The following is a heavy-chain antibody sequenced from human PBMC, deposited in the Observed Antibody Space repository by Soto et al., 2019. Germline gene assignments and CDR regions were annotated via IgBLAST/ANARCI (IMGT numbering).Heavy chain of an antibody. D-gene: IGHD6-13*01. CDR2: SDYSGST. CDR3: ARHGVWQQLTNPAAEYFQH. CDR1: GGSISSYY. J-gene: IGHJ1*01. Sequence: QVQLQESRPGLVKPSATLSLTCTVSGGSISSYYWSWIRQPPGKGLEWIGYSDYSGSTNYNPYIKSRGTISVDTSKNQLSLKLSSVTAADSPVDYCARHGVWQQLTNPAAEYFQHWGQGTLVTVSS. V-gene: IGHV4-59*08.